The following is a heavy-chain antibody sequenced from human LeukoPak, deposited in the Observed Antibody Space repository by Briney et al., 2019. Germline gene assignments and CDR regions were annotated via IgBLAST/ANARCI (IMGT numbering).Heavy chain of an antibody. D-gene: IGHD3-10*02. J-gene: IGHJ6*03. Sequence: GESLKISCKGSGYTFTNYWIGWVRQVPGKGLEWMGIIYPDDSDTRYRPSFQGQVTISADKSISTAYLQWSSLKASDTAIYYCARYVVRGYYYYYMDVWGKGTTVTVSS. V-gene: IGHV5-51*01. CDR2: IYPDDSDT. CDR3: ARYVVRGYYYYYMDV. CDR1: GYTFTNYW.